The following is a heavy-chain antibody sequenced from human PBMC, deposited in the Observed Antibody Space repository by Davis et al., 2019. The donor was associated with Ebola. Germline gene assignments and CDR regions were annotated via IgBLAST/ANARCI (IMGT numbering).Heavy chain of an antibody. CDR1: GFSFDTYT. J-gene: IGHJ4*02. CDR3: TRGGRVQGDY. CDR2: ITTSSTI. V-gene: IGHV3-69-1*01. D-gene: IGHD1-1*01. Sequence: GESLKISCAASGFSFDTYTMTWVRQAPGEALEWVSSITTSSTIYYADSVKGRFTVSRDNSKNTLYLQMNSLRAEDTAKYYCTRGGRVQGDYWGQGTLVTVSS.